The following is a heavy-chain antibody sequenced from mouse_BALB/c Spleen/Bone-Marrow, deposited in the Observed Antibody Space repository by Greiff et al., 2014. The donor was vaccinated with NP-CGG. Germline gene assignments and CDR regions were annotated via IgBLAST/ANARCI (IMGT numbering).Heavy chain of an antibody. CDR1: GFTFNTYA. Sequence: EVNVVESGGGLVQPKGSLKLSCAASGFTFNTYAMNWVRQAPGKGLEWVARIRSKSNNYATYYADSVKDRFTISRDDSQSMLYLQMNNLKTEDTSMYYCVRREYDNYEGFTYWGQGTLVTVSA. J-gene: IGHJ3*01. V-gene: IGHV10-1*02. CDR2: IRSKSNNYAT. D-gene: IGHD2-1*01. CDR3: VRREYDNYEGFTY.